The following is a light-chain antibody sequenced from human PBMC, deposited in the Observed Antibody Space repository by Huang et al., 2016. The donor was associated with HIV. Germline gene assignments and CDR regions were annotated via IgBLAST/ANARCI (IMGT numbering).Light chain of an antibody. CDR2: ATS. CDR1: QSITTY. J-gene: IGKJ1*01. CDR3: QQTHTKPWT. V-gene: IGKV1-39*01. Sequence: DIHMTQSPSSLPASVGDRVTITCRASQSITTYLHWDQQKPEKAPILLIHATSTFQGGVPSRLSGRGSGTHFTLTISSLRPEDFATYFCQQTHTKPWTFGQGT.